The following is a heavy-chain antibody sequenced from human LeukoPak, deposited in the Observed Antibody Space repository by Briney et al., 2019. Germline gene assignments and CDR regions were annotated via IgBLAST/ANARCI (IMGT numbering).Heavy chain of an antibody. Sequence: GASVKVSCKVSGYTLTELSMHWVRQAPGKGLEWMGGFDPEDGETIYAQKFQGRVTITADESTSTAYMELSSLRSEDTAVYYCASRDGYNNFDYWGQGTLVTVSS. D-gene: IGHD5-24*01. CDR3: ASRDGYNNFDY. J-gene: IGHJ4*02. CDR2: FDPEDGET. CDR1: GYTLTELS. V-gene: IGHV1-24*01.